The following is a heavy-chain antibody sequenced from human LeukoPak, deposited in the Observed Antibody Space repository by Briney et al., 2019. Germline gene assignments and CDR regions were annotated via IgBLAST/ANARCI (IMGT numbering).Heavy chain of an antibody. CDR3: ARDGALEYYDSSGYYPGY. CDR1: GYTFTSYG. J-gene: IGHJ4*02. D-gene: IGHD3-22*01. V-gene: IGHV1-18*01. CDR2: ISAYNGNT. Sequence: ASVKVSCKASGYTFTSYGISWVRQAPGQGLEWMGWISAYNGNTNYAQKLQGRVTMTTDTSTSTAYMELRSLRSDDTAVYYCARDGALEYYDSSGYYPGYWGQGTLVTVSS.